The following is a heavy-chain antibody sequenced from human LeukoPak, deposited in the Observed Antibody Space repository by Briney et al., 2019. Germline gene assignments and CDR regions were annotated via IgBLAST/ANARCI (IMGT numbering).Heavy chain of an antibody. D-gene: IGHD1-7*01. CDR2: INHSGST. V-gene: IGHV4-34*01. Sequence: SETLSLTCAVYGGSFSGYYWSWIRQPPGKGLEWIGEINHSGSTNYNSSLKSRVTISVDTSKNQFSLKLSSVTAADTAVYYCARRRFSGTTGYWGQGTLVTVSS. CDR3: ARRRFSGTTGY. CDR1: GGSFSGYY. J-gene: IGHJ4*02.